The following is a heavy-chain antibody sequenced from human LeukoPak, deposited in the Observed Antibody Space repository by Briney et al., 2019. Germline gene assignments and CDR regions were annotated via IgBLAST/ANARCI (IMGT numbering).Heavy chain of an antibody. J-gene: IGHJ4*02. CDR3: ARDLPVTTEYFGY. D-gene: IGHD4-17*01. Sequence: PGGSLRLSCAASGFTVSSNYMSWVRQAPGKGLEWVSVIYSGGSTYYADSVKGRFTISRDNSKNTLYLQMNSLRAEDTAVYYCARDLPVTTEYFGYWGQGTLVTVSS. V-gene: IGHV3-53*01. CDR1: GFTVSSNY. CDR2: IYSGGST.